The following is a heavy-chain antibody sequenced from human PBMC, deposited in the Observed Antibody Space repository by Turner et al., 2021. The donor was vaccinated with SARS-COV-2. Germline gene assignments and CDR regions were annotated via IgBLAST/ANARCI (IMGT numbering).Heavy chain of an antibody. V-gene: IGHV4-39*01. CDR3: ATSTVAGTELNYYGMDV. CDR2: IYYSGST. CDR1: GGSISSSSYY. Sequence: QLQLQESGPGLVQPSETLSLTCTVSGGSISSSSYYWGWTRQPPGKGLEWIGSIYYSGSTYYNPSLKSRVTISVDTSKNQFSLKLSSVTAADTAVYYCATSTVAGTELNYYGMDVWGQGTTVTVSS. D-gene: IGHD6-13*01. J-gene: IGHJ6*02.